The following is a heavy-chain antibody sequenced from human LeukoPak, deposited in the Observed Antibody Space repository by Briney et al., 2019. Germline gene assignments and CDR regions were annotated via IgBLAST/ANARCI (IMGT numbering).Heavy chain of an antibody. CDR1: GYTFTSYY. CDR2: INPSGGST. J-gene: IGHJ4*02. D-gene: IGHD4-11*01. CDR3: AREGTVTTMPFDY. Sequence: ASVKVSCKASGYTFTSYYMHWVRQAPGQGLEWMGIINPSGGSTSYAQKFQGGVTMTRDTSTSTVYMELGSLRSEDTAVYYCAREGTVTTMPFDYWGQGTLVTVSS. V-gene: IGHV1-46*01.